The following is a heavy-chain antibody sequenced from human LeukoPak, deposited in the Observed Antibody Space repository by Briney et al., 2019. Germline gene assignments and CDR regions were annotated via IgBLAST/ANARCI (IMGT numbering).Heavy chain of an antibody. D-gene: IGHD2-2*01. V-gene: IGHV5-51*01. J-gene: IGHJ4*02. Sequence: GESLKISCKGSGYSFTTSWIDWVRQMPGKGLEWMGIIYPADSDTRYSPSFKGQVTISADKSINTAYLQWSRLKAADSAMYYCARQRSSAWHADYWGQGTLVTVS. CDR3: ARQRSSAWHADY. CDR2: IYPADSDT. CDR1: GYSFTTSW.